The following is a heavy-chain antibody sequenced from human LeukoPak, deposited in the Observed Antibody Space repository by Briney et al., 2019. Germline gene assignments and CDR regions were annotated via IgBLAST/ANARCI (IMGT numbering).Heavy chain of an antibody. D-gene: IGHD3-22*01. V-gene: IGHV3-49*04. CDR3: TRTILGYYYDSSGYWFDY. J-gene: IGHJ4*02. CDR2: IRSKAYGGTT. CDR1: GFTFSSYT. Sequence: PGGSLRLSCAVSGFTFSSYTMHWVRQAPGKGLEWVGFIRSKAYGGTTEYAASVKGRFTISRDDSKSIAYLQMNSLKTEDTAVYYCTRTILGYYYDSSGYWFDYWGQGTLVTVSS.